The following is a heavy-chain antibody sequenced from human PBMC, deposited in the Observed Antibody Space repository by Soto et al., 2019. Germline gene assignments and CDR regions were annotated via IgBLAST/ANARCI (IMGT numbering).Heavy chain of an antibody. V-gene: IGHV4-59*08. Sequence: SETLSLTCTVSGGSISSYYWSWIRQPPGKGLEWIGYIYYSGSTNYNPSLKSRVTISVDTSKNQFSLKLSSVTAADTAVYYCARQGPISDYYYYYMDVWGKGTTVTVSS. CDR2: IYYSGST. D-gene: IGHD3-3*02. CDR3: ARQGPISDYYYYYMDV. CDR1: GGSISSYY. J-gene: IGHJ6*03.